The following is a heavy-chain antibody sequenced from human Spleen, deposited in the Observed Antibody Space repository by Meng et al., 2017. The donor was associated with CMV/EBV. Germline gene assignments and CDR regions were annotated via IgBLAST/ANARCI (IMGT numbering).Heavy chain of an antibody. Sequence: FSLSTGGLSVGWFRQPPGKAPEWLALINWNDDKRYSPSLKSRLTLTQDTSKNQVVLTVTNMDPVDTATYYCARKFYDSWSGLYYFDCWGQGTLVTVSS. CDR2: INWNDDK. V-gene: IGHV2-5*01. J-gene: IGHJ4*02. CDR1: FSLSTGGLS. CDR3: ARKFYDSWSGLYYFDC. D-gene: IGHD3-3*01.